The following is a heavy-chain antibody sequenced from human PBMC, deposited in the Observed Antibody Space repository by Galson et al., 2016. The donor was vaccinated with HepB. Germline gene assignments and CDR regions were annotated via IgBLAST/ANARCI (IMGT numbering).Heavy chain of an antibody. CDR1: GASISSSTYY. J-gene: IGHJ4*02. CDR3: ARHPFDY. V-gene: IGHV4-39*01. CDR2: IYYSVNT. Sequence: ETLSLTCTVSGASISSSTYYWGWIRQPPGRGLEWIGSIYYSVNTQYNPSLKSRVTMSVDTSKNQFSLKLSSVTAADTAIHYCARHPFDYWGQGTLVTVSS.